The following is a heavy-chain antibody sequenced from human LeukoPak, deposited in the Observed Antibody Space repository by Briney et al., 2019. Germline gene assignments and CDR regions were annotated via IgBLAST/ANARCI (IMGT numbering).Heavy chain of an antibody. Sequence: GASVKVSCKASGYTFTGYYMHWVRQAPGQGLEWMGWINPNSGGTNYAQKFQGRVTMTRDTAIRTAYMELSRMRSDGTAVSSCARGKGRMDVWGQGTTVTVSS. CDR1: GYTFTGYY. CDR3: ARGKGRMDV. J-gene: IGHJ6*02. CDR2: INPNSGGT. V-gene: IGHV1-2*02.